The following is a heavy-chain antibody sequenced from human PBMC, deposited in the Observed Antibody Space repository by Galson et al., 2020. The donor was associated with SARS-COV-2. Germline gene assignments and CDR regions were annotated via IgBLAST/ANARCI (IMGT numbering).Heavy chain of an antibody. V-gene: IGHV3-48*03. Sequence: TGGSLSLTCAASGFTFSSYEMTWIRQAPATGLDRVSYLSSGSTIFYADSVKGRFTISRYNAKNSLFLQMNSLRDEDTAVYYCARGPLSPFEYWGQGTLVTVSS. CDR1: GFTFSSYE. CDR2: LSSGSTI. CDR3: ARGPLSPFEY. J-gene: IGHJ4*02.